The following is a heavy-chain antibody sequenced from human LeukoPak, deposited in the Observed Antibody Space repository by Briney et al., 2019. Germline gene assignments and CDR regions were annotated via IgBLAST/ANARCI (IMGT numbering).Heavy chain of an antibody. CDR3: AREVSCSSTSCLGAFDI. CDR2: ISSSSSYI. Sequence: WGSLRLSCSASGFTFSSYSMNWVRPAPGEGVVWGFFISSSSSYIYYADSVKGRFTITRDNAKNSLYLQMNSLRAEDTAVYYCAREVSCSSTSCLGAFDIWGQGTMVTVSS. CDR1: GFTFSSYS. J-gene: IGHJ3*02. D-gene: IGHD2-2*01. V-gene: IGHV3-21*01.